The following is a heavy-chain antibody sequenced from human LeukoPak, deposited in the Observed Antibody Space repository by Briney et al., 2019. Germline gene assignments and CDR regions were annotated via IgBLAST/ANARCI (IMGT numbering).Heavy chain of an antibody. CDR3: TRSLHSGSYYDAFDI. D-gene: IGHD1-26*01. CDR2: IRSKANSYAT. J-gene: IGHJ3*02. V-gene: IGHV3-73*01. Sequence: GGSLRPSCAASGFTFSGSAMHWVRQASGEGLEWVGRIRSKANSYATAYAASVKGRFTISRDDSKNTAYLQMNSLKTGDTAVYYCTRSLHSGSYYDAFDIWGQGTMVTVSS. CDR1: GFTFSGSA.